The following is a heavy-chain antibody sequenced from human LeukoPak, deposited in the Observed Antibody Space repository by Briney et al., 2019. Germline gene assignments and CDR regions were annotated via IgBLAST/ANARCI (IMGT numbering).Heavy chain of an antibody. CDR2: INPNSGGT. CDR3: ASDIIASDAFDI. CDR1: GYTFTGYY. V-gene: IGHV1-2*02. Sequence: ASVKVSCEASGYTFTGYYMHWVRQAPGQGLEWMGWINPNSGGTNYAQKFQGRVTMTRDTSISTAYMELSRLRSDDTAVYYCASDIIASDAFDIWGQGTMVTVSS. J-gene: IGHJ3*02. D-gene: IGHD6-13*01.